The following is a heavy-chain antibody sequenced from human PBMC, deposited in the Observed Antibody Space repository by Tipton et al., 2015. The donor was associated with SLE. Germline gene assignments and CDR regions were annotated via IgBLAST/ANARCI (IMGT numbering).Heavy chain of an antibody. CDR3: ARGRIAVAGNHFDY. V-gene: IGHV4-4*08. J-gene: IGHJ4*02. D-gene: IGHD6-19*01. CDR2: IYTSGST. CDR1: GGSVSSNY. Sequence: PGLVKPSETLSLTCTVSGGSVSSNYWSWIRQPPGKGLEWIGRIYTSGSTNYNPSLKSRVTISVDTSKNHFSLKLSSVTAADPAAYYCARGRIAVAGNHFDYWGQGTLVTVSS.